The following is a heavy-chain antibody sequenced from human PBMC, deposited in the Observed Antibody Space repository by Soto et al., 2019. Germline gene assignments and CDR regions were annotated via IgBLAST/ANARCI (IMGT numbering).Heavy chain of an antibody. CDR2: IIPILGIA. D-gene: IGHD2-21*02. V-gene: IGHV1-69*02. J-gene: IGHJ4*02. CDR3: ARVLAYCGGDCYSEFDY. CDR1: GGTFSSYT. Sequence: ASVKVSCKASGGTFSSYTISWVRQAPGQGLEWMGRIIPILGIANYAQKFQGRVTITADKSTSTAYMELSSLRSEDTAVYYCARVLAYCGGDCYSEFDYWGQGTPVTVSS.